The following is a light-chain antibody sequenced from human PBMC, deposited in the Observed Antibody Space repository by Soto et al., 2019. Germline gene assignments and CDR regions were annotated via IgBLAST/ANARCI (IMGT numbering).Light chain of an antibody. CDR3: AAWDVSLNGHV. CDR1: SSNIGSNT. Sequence: QSVLTQPPSASGTPGQRVTISCSGSSSNIGSNTVNWYQQLPGTAPKLLIYSNSRRPSGVPDRFSGSKSGTSASLAINGLQSEDEADYYCAAWDVSLNGHVFGTGTKLTVL. V-gene: IGLV1-44*01. J-gene: IGLJ1*01. CDR2: SNS.